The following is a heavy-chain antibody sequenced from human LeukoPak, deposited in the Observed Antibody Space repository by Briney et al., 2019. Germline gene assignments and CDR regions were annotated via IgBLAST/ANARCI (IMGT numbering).Heavy chain of an antibody. CDR3: AGAYYDSSGYRY. D-gene: IGHD3-22*01. CDR2: ISSSGSTI. V-gene: IGHV3-48*03. CDR1: GFTFSSYE. J-gene: IGHJ4*02. Sequence: GGSLRLSCAASGFTFSSYEMNWVRQAPGKGLEWVSYISSSGSTIYYADSVKGRFTISRDNAKNSLYLQMNSLRAEDTAVYYCAGAYYDSSGYRYWGQGTLVTVSS.